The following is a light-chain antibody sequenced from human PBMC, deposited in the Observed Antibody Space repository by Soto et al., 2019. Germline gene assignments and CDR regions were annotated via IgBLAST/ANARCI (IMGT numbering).Light chain of an antibody. CDR1: SGSIASNY. J-gene: IGLJ2*01. CDR3: QSYDSYTVV. Sequence: NFMLTQPHSVSESPGQTVTISCTRSSGSIASNYVQWYQQRPGSAPPIVIYEHNRRRSGVPDRFSGSTDGSSNSASLTISGLQTEDEADYYCQSYDSYTVVFGGGTKLTVL. CDR2: EHN. V-gene: IGLV6-57*04.